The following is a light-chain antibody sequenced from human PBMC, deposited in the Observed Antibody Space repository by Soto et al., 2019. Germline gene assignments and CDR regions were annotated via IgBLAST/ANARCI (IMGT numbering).Light chain of an antibody. V-gene: IGKV3-15*01. CDR2: GTS. Sequence: EIVMTQSPVALSVSPGESAALSCRASQSVGRNFAWYQQRPGQAPRVLIYGTSTRATGVPARFSGSGSGTDFTPTISSLQSEDFAVYYCQQYTKWPYTFGQGTRLQIK. J-gene: IGKJ2*01. CDR1: QSVGRN. CDR3: QQYTKWPYT.